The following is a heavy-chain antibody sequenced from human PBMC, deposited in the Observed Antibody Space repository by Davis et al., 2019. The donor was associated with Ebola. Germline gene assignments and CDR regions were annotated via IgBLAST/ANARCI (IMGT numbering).Heavy chain of an antibody. V-gene: IGHV3-23*01. CDR3: AKREGSCTSDGCPYYFHY. D-gene: IGHD2-8*01. CDR1: GFTFSSYA. CDR2: ISGSGGST. J-gene: IGHJ4*02. Sequence: PGGSLRLSCAASGFTFSSYAMSWVRQAPGKGLEWVSAISGSGGSTYYADSVKGRFTISRDNSKNTLYLQMNSLRADDTAIYYCAKREGSCTSDGCPYYFHYWGQGTQVTVSS.